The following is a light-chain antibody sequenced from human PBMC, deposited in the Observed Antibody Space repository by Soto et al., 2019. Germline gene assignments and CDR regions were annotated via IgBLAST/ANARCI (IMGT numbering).Light chain of an antibody. CDR3: QEHYSAPPVA. J-gene: IGKJ3*01. CDR2: SAS. V-gene: IGKV1-27*01. CDR1: QGIDHS. Sequence: DIQMTQSPCSLSASVGDRVTITCRASQGIDHSLAWYQQKPGKVPKLLIYSASTLKSGVPSRFSGSGSGTDFTLTFTSLQPEDVATYYCQEHYSAPPVAFGPGTKVDV.